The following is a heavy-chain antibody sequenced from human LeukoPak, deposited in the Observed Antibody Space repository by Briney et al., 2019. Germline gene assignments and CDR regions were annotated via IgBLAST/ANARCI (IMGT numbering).Heavy chain of an antibody. V-gene: IGHV3-23*01. CDR1: GFTFSSYA. Sequence: PGGSQRLSCAASGFTFSSYAMSWVRQAPGKGLEWVSAISGSGGSTYYADSVKGRFTISRDNSKNTLYLQMNSPRAEDTAVYYCAKDPIYGDYPRFFDYWGQGTLVTVSS. J-gene: IGHJ4*02. CDR3: AKDPIYGDYPRFFDY. CDR2: ISGSGGST. D-gene: IGHD4-17*01.